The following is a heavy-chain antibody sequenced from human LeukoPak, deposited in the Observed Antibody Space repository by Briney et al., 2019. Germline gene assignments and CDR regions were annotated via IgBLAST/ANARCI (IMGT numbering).Heavy chain of an antibody. J-gene: IGHJ3*02. CDR3: ARDNPYYDFWSGYFDAFDI. CDR2: IIPILGIA. D-gene: IGHD3-3*01. V-gene: IGHV1-69*04. Sequence: SVKVSCKASGGTFSSYTISWVRQAPGQGLEWMGRIIPILGIANYAQKFQGRVTITADKSTSTAYMELSRLRSEHTAVYYCARDNPYYDFWSGYFDAFDIWGKGTMVTVSS. CDR1: GGTFSSYT.